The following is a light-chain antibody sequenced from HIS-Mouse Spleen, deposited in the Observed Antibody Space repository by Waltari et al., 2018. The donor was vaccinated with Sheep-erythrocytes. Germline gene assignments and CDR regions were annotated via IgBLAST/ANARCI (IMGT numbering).Light chain of an antibody. Sequence: QSALTQPRSVSGSPGQSVTISCTGTSSDVGGYNYVSYYQQHPGKAPKLMIYDVSKRPSGVPDRFSGSKSGNTASLTISGLQAEDEAEYYCCSYAGSYNHVFATGTKVTVL. V-gene: IGLV2-11*01. J-gene: IGLJ1*01. CDR1: SSDVGGYNY. CDR2: DVS. CDR3: CSYAGSYNHV.